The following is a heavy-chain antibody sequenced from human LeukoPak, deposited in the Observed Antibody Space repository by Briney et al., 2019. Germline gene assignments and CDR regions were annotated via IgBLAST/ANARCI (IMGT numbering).Heavy chain of an antibody. D-gene: IGHD3-10*01. CDR2: MNPNSGNT. CDR3: VRRGSGSYYNGILYYYYHSMDV. J-gene: IGHJ6*02. CDR1: GYTFTSYD. Sequence: ASEKISCKASGYTFTSYDINWGRHAPRQGRVWMGWMNPNSGNTDYTQKFRSRVTITTDTTTSTHYTELSSPRSVDTAVYYCVRRGSGSYYNGILYYYYHSMDVWGQGTTVTVSS. V-gene: IGHV1-8*01.